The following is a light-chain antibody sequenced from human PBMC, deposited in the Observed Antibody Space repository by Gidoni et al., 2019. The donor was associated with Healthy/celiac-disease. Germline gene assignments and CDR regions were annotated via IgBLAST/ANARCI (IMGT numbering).Light chain of an antibody. CDR2: RNN. J-gene: IGLJ3*02. CDR1: SSNIGSNY. V-gene: IGLV1-47*01. Sequence: QSVLTQPPSTSGTPGQRVTISCSGSSSNIGSNYVYWYQQLPGTAPKLRIYRNNQRPSGVPDRFSGSKSGTSASLAISGLRSEAEADYYCAAWDDSLSGPVFGGGTKLTVL. CDR3: AAWDDSLSGPV.